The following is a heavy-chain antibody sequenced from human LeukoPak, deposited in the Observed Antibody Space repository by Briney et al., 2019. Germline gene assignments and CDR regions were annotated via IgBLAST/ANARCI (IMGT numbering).Heavy chain of an antibody. J-gene: IGHJ6*02. CDR3: ARHSYYDDYYYGMDV. CDR1: GFTFSSYA. Sequence: AGGSLRLSCAASGFTFSSYAMHWVRQAPGKGLEWVAVTSYDGSNKYYADSVKGRFTISRDNSKNTLYLQMNSLRAEDTAVYYCARHSYYDDYYYGMDVWGQGTTVTVSS. V-gene: IGHV3-30-3*01. D-gene: IGHD3-3*01. CDR2: TSYDGSNK.